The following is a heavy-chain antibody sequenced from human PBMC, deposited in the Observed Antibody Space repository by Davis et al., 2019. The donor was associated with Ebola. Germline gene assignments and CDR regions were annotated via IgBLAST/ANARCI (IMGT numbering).Heavy chain of an antibody. CDR3: ARIQMAIAAAGLVYYYYGMDV. J-gene: IGHJ6*02. CDR1: GGSISSGGYY. D-gene: IGHD6-13*01. CDR2: ISSSSSYT. Sequence: LSLTCTVSGGSISSGGYYWSWIRQAPGKGLEWVSYISSSSSYTNYADSVKGRFTIPTDNAKNSLYLQMNSLSAEDTAVYYCARIQMAIAAAGLVYYYYGMDVWGQGTTVTVSS. V-gene: IGHV3-11*06.